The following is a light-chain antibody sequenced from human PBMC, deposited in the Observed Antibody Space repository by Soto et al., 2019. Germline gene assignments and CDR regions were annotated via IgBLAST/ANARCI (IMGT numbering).Light chain of an antibody. Sequence: EFLLTQSPATRCLSAVEIATFSCRGSQSVSNKLACYQHKTGQAPRVLIYDTSTRAAGIPARFSGSGSGTDFTLTISSLQSEDFAVYYCQQYNTWRSITFGQGTRLEIK. CDR1: QSVSNK. V-gene: IGKV3-15*01. CDR3: QQYNTWRSIT. CDR2: DTS. J-gene: IGKJ5*01.